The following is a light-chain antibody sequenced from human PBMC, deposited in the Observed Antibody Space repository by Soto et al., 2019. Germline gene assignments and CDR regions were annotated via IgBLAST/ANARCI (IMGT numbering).Light chain of an antibody. CDR1: QSVDSK. V-gene: IGKV3-15*01. Sequence: EIVMTQSPATLSVSPGERATLSCRASQSVDSKLAWYQQKPGQGPRLLIYGASSRATGIPARFSGSGSGTEFTLTISSLQSEDFEVYYCQHYSTWLWTFGQGTKVDIK. J-gene: IGKJ1*01. CDR3: QHYSTWLWT. CDR2: GAS.